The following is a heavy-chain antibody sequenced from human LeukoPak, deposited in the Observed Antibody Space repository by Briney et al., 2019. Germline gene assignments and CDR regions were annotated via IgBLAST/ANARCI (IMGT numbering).Heavy chain of an antibody. J-gene: IGHJ5*02. CDR2: IIPILGIA. Sequence: SVKVSCKASGYTFTGYYMHWVRQAPGQGLEWMGRIIPILGIANYAQKFQGRVTITADKSTSTAYMELSSLRSEDTAVYYCARSLSTGTENWFDPWGQGTLVTVSS. CDR1: GYTFTGYY. D-gene: IGHD1-1*01. CDR3: ARSLSTGTENWFDP. V-gene: IGHV1-69*02.